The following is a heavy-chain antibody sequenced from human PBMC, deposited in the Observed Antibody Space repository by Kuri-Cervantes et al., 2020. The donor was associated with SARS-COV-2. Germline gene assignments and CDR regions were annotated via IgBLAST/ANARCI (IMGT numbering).Heavy chain of an antibody. J-gene: IGHJ4*02. CDR2: VRGKANNYAT. Sequence: GESLKISCEVSGFLFSASAIHWVRQGSGKGLEWVGRVRGKANNYATAYAASVKGRFTISRDDSKNMAYLQMNSLKTEDTAVYYCAKDCTYYDILTGYDYWGQGTLVTVSS. CDR3: AKDCTYYDILTGYDY. V-gene: IGHV3-73*01. D-gene: IGHD3-9*01. CDR1: GFLFSASA.